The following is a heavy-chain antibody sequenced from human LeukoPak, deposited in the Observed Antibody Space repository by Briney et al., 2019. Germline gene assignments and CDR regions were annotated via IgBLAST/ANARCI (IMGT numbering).Heavy chain of an antibody. D-gene: IGHD3-3*01. CDR3: ARGYDFWSGYYPMIY. Sequence: PGGSLRLSCAASGFTFSSYWMHWVRHAPGKGLVWVSRINSDGSSTSYADSVKGRFTISRDNAKNTLYLQMNSLRAEDTAVYYCARGYDFWSGYYPMIYWGQVTLVTVSS. J-gene: IGHJ4*02. CDR1: GFTFSSYW. CDR2: INSDGSST. V-gene: IGHV3-74*01.